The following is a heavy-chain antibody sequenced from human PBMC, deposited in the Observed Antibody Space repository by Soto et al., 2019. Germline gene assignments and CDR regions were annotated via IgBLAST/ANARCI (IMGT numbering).Heavy chain of an antibody. CDR2: IYYSGST. J-gene: IGHJ4*02. D-gene: IGHD5-18*01. Sequence: QVQLQESGPGLVKPSETLSLTCTVSGGSISSYYWSWIRQPPGKGLEWIGYIYYSGSTNYNPSLKSRVTISVDTSKNQFSLKLSSVTAADTAVYYCARQEASYSYGYFDGYVMTHWGQGTLVTVSS. CDR3: ARQEASYSYGYFDGYVMTH. CDR1: GGSISSYY. V-gene: IGHV4-59*08.